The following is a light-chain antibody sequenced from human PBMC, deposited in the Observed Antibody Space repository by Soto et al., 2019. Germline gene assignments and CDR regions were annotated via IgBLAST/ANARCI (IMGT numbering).Light chain of an antibody. Sequence: SALTQPASVSGSPGQSIAISCTGTSSVVGSHDLVSWYQQQSGKVPKLIIYDVSSRPSGVSNRSSGSKSGNTASLTISGLQAEDEADYYCSSFTSTTTYVFGTGTKVTVL. CDR1: SSVVGSHDL. J-gene: IGLJ1*01. CDR2: DVS. CDR3: SSFTSTTTYV. V-gene: IGLV2-14*02.